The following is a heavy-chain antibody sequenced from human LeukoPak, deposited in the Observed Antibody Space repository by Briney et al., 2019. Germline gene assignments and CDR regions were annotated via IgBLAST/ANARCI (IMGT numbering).Heavy chain of an antibody. J-gene: IGHJ5*02. CDR3: ARAGCSGGSCYPAIQEWFDP. Sequence: SETLSLTCTVSGGSISSGDYYWSWIRQPPGKGLEWIGSIYYSGSTYYNPSLKSRVTISVDTSKDQFSLKLSSVTAADTAVYYCARAGCSGGSCYPAIQEWFDPWGQGTLVTVSS. CDR2: IYYSGST. V-gene: IGHV4-39*07. CDR1: GGSISSGDYY. D-gene: IGHD2-15*01.